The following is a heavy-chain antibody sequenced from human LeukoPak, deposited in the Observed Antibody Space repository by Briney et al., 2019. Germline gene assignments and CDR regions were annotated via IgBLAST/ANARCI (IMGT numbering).Heavy chain of an antibody. D-gene: IGHD3-10*01. CDR3: ARGVNRVLDY. CDR2: VYYSGST. J-gene: IGHJ4*02. Sequence: SETLPLTCVVSGGSFSGYYWGWIRQPPGRGLEWIGYVYYSGSTNYNPSFKSRITISVDTSRNQFSLQLSSVTAADTAVYYCARGVNRVLDYWGQGTPVTVSS. V-gene: IGHV4-59*01. CDR1: GGSFSGYY.